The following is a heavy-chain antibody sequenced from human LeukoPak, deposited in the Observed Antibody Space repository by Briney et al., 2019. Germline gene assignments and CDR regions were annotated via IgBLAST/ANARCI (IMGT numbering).Heavy chain of an antibody. J-gene: IGHJ4*02. CDR1: GGSISSSSYY. V-gene: IGHV4-39*01. CDR2: IYYSGST. Sequence: SETLSLTCTVSGGSISSSSYYWGWIRQPPWKGLEWIGSIYYSGSTYHNPSLKSRVTISVDTSKNQFSLKLSSVTAADTAVYYCARLYSSGWYFDYWGQGTLVTVSS. CDR3: ARLYSSGWYFDY. D-gene: IGHD6-19*01.